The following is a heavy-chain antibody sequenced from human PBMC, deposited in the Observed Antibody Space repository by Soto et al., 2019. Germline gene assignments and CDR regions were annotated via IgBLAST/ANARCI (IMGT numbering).Heavy chain of an antibody. D-gene: IGHD3-10*01. V-gene: IGHV3-21*01. CDR2: ISSSSSYI. Sequence: LRLSCAASGFTFSSYSMNWVRQAPGKGLEWVSSISSSSSYIYYADSVKGRFTISRDNAKNSLYLQMNSLRAEDTAVYYCARVALLGVIGPFDYGGQETRVPVSS. J-gene: IGHJ4*02. CDR3: ARVALLGVIGPFDY. CDR1: GFTFSSYS.